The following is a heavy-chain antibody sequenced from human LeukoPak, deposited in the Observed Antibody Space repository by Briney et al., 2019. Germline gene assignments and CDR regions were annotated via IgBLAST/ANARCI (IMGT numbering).Heavy chain of an antibody. D-gene: IGHD3-10*01. J-gene: IGHJ4*02. CDR2: IYYSGST. Sequence: SETLSLTCTVSGGSISSYYWSWVRQPPGKGLEWIGYIYYSGSTNYNPSLKSRVTISVDTSKNQFSLKLSSVTAADTAVYYCAREGSTDPYFDYWGQGTLVTVSS. CDR1: GGSISSYY. CDR3: AREGSTDPYFDY. V-gene: IGHV4-59*01.